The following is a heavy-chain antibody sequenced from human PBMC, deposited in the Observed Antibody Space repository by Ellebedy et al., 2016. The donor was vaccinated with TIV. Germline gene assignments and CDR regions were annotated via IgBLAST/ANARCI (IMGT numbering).Heavy chain of an antibody. CDR1: GYTFTDYY. D-gene: IGHD6-19*01. CDR2: INPNSGGT. V-gene: IGHV1-2*02. Sequence: AASVKVSCKASGYTFTDYYMYWVRQAPGQGLEWMGWINPNSGGTNYARKFQGRVTMTRDTSISTAYMELSRLKSDDTAVYYCARGEEYNSGWSAYWGQGSLVAVSS. CDR3: ARGEEYNSGWSAY. J-gene: IGHJ4*02.